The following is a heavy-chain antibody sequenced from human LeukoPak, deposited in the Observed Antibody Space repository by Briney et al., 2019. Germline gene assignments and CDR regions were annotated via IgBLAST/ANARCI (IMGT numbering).Heavy chain of an antibody. D-gene: IGHD1/OR15-1a*01. CDR2: IYGDGTRR. J-gene: IGHJ4*02. CDR3: ARNNRDY. V-gene: IGHV3-74*01. CDR1: GFTFSNYW. Sequence: QPGGSLRLSCAASGFTFSNYWMHSVRQAPGKGLVWVSRIYGDGTRRAYADSVKGRFTISRDNAKSTLYLQMNSLRVEDTAVYYCARNNRDYWGQGTLVTVSS.